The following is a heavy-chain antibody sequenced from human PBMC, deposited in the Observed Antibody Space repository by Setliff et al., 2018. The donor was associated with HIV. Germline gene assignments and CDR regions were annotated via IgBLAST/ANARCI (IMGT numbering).Heavy chain of an antibody. CDR3: ARHANYYGSGSYLPLGY. J-gene: IGHJ4*02. D-gene: IGHD3-10*01. Sequence: SETLSLTCTVSGASISSGGYYWSWIRQHPGKGLEWIGYIYYSGSTYYNPSLKSRLTISIDTSKNQFSLKLSSVTAADTAVYYCARHANYYGSGSYLPLGYWGQGTLVTVSS. CDR1: GASISSGGYY. V-gene: IGHV4-31*03. CDR2: IYYSGST.